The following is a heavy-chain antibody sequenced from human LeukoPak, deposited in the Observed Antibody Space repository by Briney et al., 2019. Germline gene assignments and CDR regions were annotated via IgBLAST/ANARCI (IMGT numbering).Heavy chain of an antibody. CDR2: IKQDGSEK. CDR1: GFTFSSYW. CDR3: ARAYYDFCSGSIDY. V-gene: IGHV3-7*01. J-gene: IGHJ4*02. Sequence: GGSLRLSCAASGFTFSSYWMSWVRQAPGKGLEWVANIKQDGSEKYYVDSVKGRFTISRDNSKNTLYLQMNSLRAEDTAVYYCARAYYDFCSGSIDYWGQGTLVTVSS. D-gene: IGHD3-3*01.